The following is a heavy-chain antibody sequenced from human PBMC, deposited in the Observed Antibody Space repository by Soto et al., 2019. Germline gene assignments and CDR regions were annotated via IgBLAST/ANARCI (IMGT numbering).Heavy chain of an antibody. CDR2: VYYTGGS. CDR1: GGSVSSGDYY. CDR3: ARDYRSGYDN. V-gene: IGHV4-30-4*01. J-gene: IGHJ4*02. D-gene: IGHD6-19*01. Sequence: PSETLSLTCTVSGGSVSSGDYYWSWIRQPPGKGLEWIAYVYYTGGSYYNPSLKSRATRSIDTSKNQFSLKMNSVTAADTAVYYCARDYRSGYDNWGQGVLVTVSS.